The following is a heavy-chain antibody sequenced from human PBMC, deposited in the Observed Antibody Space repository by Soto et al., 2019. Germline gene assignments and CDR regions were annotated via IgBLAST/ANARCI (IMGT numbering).Heavy chain of an antibody. CDR3: ARRTPSTSAPFDY. V-gene: IGHV3-11*01. J-gene: IGHJ4*02. CDR2: ITGSATTM. Sequence: PGGSLRLSCAASGFTFSNHYMSWIRQAPGKGLEWVSYITGSATTMYYADSVKGRFTISRDNSKNSLYLHMNTLRAEDTAVYYCARRTPSTSAPFDYWGQGTLGTV. D-gene: IGHD2-2*01. CDR1: GFTFSNHY.